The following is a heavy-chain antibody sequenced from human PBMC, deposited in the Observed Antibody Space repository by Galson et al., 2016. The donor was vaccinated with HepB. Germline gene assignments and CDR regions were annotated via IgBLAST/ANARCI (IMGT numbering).Heavy chain of an antibody. D-gene: IGHD2-21*01. J-gene: IGHJ6*02. CDR2: TYYRYKWFN. V-gene: IGHV6-1*01. CDR1: GDSVSSNSAT. Sequence: SAISGDSVSSNSATWNWIRQSPSRGLEWLGRTYYRYKWFNDYATAVKTRININPDTSKNHFSLQLNSVTPEDTAMYYCVRQYSSTSFYYGLDVWGQGTTVTVSS. CDR3: VRQYSSTSFYYGLDV.